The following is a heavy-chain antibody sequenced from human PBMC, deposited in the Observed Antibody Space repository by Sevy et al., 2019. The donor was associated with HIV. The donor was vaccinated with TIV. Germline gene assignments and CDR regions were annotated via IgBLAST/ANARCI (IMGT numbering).Heavy chain of an antibody. V-gene: IGHV3-7*01. CDR3: ARDDGNYYFHY. CDR1: GFTFSKYW. J-gene: IGHJ4*02. CDR2: IKQDAGHK. D-gene: IGHD1-7*01. Sequence: GGSLRLSCAASGFTFSKYWMGWVRQAPGKGLEWVANIKQDAGHKYYVDSVKGRFTISRDNAKNSLYLQMNSLSAEDTAVYFCARDDGNYYFHYWGQGTLVTVSS.